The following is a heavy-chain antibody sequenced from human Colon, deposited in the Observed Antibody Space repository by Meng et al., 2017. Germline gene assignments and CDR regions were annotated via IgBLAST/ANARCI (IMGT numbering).Heavy chain of an antibody. CDR2: IRSKAYGGTT. J-gene: IGHJ4*02. CDR1: GFTFGDYA. CDR3: TRDRVYYYGSVSRLDY. Sequence: GESLKISCTASGFTFGDYAMSWVRQAPGKGLEWVGFIRSKAYGGTTEYAASVKGRFTISRDDSKSIAYLQMNSLKTEDTAVYYCTRDRVYYYGSVSRLDYWGQGTLVTVSS. V-gene: IGHV3-49*04. D-gene: IGHD3-10*01.